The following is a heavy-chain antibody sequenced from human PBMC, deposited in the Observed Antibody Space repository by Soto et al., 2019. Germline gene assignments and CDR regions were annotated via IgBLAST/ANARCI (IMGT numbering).Heavy chain of an antibody. CDR3: ARCVVPADHFDY. J-gene: IGHJ4*02. Sequence: PSETLSLTCTVSGASISSGGYYWSWIRQHPGKGLEWIGYIYYSGSTYYNPSLKSRVTVSVDTSKDQFSLKLSSVTAADTAVYYCARCVVPADHFDYWGKGTLVTVSS. CDR1: GASISSGGYY. V-gene: IGHV4-31*03. D-gene: IGHD2-2*01. CDR2: IYYSGST.